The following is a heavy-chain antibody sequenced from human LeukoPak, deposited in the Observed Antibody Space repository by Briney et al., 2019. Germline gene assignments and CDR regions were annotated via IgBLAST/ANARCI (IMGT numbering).Heavy chain of an antibody. J-gene: IGHJ4*02. Sequence: PPETLSLTCTVSGGSINSYYWSWIRQPPGKGLEWIGYIYYSGSTNYNPSLRSRVTISVDTSKNQFSLKLSSVTAADTAVYYCARVFLEWDYYFDYWGQGTLVTVSS. CDR3: ARVFLEWDYYFDY. V-gene: IGHV4-59*01. D-gene: IGHD3-3*01. CDR2: IYYSGST. CDR1: GGSINSYY.